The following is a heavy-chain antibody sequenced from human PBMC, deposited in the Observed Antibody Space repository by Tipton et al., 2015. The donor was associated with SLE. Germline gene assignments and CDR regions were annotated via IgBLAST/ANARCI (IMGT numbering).Heavy chain of an antibody. J-gene: IGHJ4*02. D-gene: IGHD3-10*01. Sequence: TLSLTCTVSGGSISSSSYYWGWIRQPPGKGLEWIGSIYYSGSTYYNPSLKSRVTISVDTSKNQFSLKVRSVTAADTAVYYCARALGYGSGNYVDYWGQGTLVTVSS. CDR1: GGSISSSSYY. V-gene: IGHV4-39*07. CDR2: IYYSGST. CDR3: ARALGYGSGNYVDY.